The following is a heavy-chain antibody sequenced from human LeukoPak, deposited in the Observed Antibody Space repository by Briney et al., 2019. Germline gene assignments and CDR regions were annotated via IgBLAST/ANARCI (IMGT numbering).Heavy chain of an antibody. CDR2: IHYTGST. V-gene: IGHV4-39*07. J-gene: IGHJ4*02. Sequence: SETLSLTCTVSGDSISSGPYYWVWIRQPPGKGLDWVGSIHYTGSTYFNPPLKSRVTISVDTSKNQFSLKLTSVTAADTAVYYCATIGITIFGVVIPPNWGQGTLVTVSS. CDR3: ATIGITIFGVVIPPN. CDR1: GDSISSGPYY. D-gene: IGHD3-3*01.